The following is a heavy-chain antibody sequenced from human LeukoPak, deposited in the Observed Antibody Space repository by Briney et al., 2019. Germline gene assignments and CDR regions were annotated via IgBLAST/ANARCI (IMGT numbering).Heavy chain of an antibody. J-gene: IGHJ6*03. CDR2: IYYSGST. D-gene: IGHD3-16*01. CDR1: GGSISSYY. Sequence: TSETLSLTCTVSGGSISSYYWSWIRQPPGKGLEWIGYIYYSGSTNYNPSLKSRVTISVDTSKNQFSLKLRSVTAADTAVYYCARETSQKGAHYMDVWGKGTTVTISS. V-gene: IGHV4-59*01. CDR3: ARETSQKGAHYMDV.